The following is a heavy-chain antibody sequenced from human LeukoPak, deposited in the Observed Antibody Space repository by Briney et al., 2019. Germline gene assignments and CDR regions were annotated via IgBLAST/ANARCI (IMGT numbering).Heavy chain of an antibody. J-gene: IGHJ4*02. D-gene: IGHD3-10*01. V-gene: IGHV3-48*02. CDR2: IGSSSSTI. CDR3: ERFAGEDY. CDR1: GFTFSNYA. Sequence: GGSLRLSCAASGFTFSNYAMSWVRQAPGKGLEWVSYIGSSSSTIQYADAVKGRFTIARDNAKNSLYLQMNSLREEDTAVYYCERFAGEDYWGQGTLATVSS.